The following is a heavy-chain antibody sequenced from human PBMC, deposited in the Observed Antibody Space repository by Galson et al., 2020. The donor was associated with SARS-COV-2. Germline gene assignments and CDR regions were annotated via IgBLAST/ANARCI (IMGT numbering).Heavy chain of an antibody. CDR1: GFTFSSYG. D-gene: IGHD3-3*01. Sequence: GGSLRLSCAASGFTFSSYGMHWVRQAPGKGLEWVAVIWYDGSNKYYADSVKGRFTISRDNSKNTLYLQMNSLRAEDTAVYYCAKDPVRSYDFWSGYQYYFDYWGQGTLVTVSS. CDR3: AKDPVRSYDFWSGYQYYFDY. V-gene: IGHV3-33*06. J-gene: IGHJ4*02. CDR2: IWYDGSNK.